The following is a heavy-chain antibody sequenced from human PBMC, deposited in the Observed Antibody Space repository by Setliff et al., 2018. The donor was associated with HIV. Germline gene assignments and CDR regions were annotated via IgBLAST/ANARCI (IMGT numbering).Heavy chain of an antibody. CDR1: GFNFSTHT. CDR3: VRDLARVIAH. V-gene: IGHV3-21*01. D-gene: IGHD2-21*01. CDR2: ISSSSSYI. Sequence: GGSLRLSCAASGFNFSTHTMNWIRQAPGKGLEWVSSISSSSSYIYYADSVKGRFTISRDNAKNSLYLQMNSLTAEDTALYYCVRDLARVIAHWGQGTLVTVSS. J-gene: IGHJ4*02.